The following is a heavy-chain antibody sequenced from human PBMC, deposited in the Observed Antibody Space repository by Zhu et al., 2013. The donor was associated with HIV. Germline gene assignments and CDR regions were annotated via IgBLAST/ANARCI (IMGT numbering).Heavy chain of an antibody. Sequence: QVQLVQSGSEVKKPGASVKVSCKSSGYTFGSYEINWLRQATGQGPEWIGWMNPNSGNTNYAQKFQERVTITRDMSTSTAYMELSSLRSEDTAVYYCARGLPAEDFDYWGQGTLVTVSS. V-gene: IGHV1-8*01. D-gene: IGHD2-2*01. CDR2: MNPNSGNT. CDR1: GYTFGSYE. J-gene: IGHJ4*02. CDR3: ARGLPAEDFDY.